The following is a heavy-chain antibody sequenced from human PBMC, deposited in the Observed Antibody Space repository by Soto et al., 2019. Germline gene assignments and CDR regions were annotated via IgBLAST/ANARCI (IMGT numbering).Heavy chain of an antibody. CDR3: ARDRKQSNYFDY. V-gene: IGHV4-30-2*01. J-gene: IGHJ4*02. CDR2: IHQTGIT. Sequence: TLSLTCAVSGGSISSGGYSWSWIRQPPGKGLEWIGYIHQTGITYYNPSLKSRVTISLDRSNNQFSLNLSSVTAADTAVYFCARDRKQSNYFDYWGQGTLVTVSS. CDR1: GGSISSGGYS.